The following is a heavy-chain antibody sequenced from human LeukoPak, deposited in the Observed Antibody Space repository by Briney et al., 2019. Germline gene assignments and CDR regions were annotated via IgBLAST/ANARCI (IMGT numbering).Heavy chain of an antibody. CDR3: ARGPSGFDY. CDR1: GFTVSSYY. Sequence: SGGSLRLSCAASGFTVSSYYMSWVRQAPRKGLEWVSLIYSGGSTYYADSVKGRFTISRDNSKNTLYLQMNSLRAEDTAVYYCARGPSGFDYWGQGTLVTVSS. CDR2: IYSGGST. V-gene: IGHV3-53*01. D-gene: IGHD3-10*01. J-gene: IGHJ4*02.